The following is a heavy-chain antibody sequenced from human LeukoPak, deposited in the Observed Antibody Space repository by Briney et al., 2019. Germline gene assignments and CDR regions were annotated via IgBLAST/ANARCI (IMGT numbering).Heavy chain of an antibody. D-gene: IGHD3-22*01. J-gene: IGHJ5*02. CDR2: IIPILGIA. Sequence: ASVKVSCKASGGTFSSYAISWVRQAPGQGLEWMGRIIPILGIANYAQKFQGRVTITADKSTSTVYMELSSLRSEDTAVYYCARDRYYYDSSGYSAWGQGTLVTVSS. V-gene: IGHV1-69*04. CDR1: GGTFSSYA. CDR3: ARDRYYYDSSGYSA.